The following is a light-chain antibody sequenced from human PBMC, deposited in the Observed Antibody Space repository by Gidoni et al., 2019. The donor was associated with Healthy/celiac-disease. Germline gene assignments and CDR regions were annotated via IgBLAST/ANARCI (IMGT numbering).Light chain of an antibody. V-gene: IGLV3-21*04. CDR2: YDS. CDR3: QVWDSSSDHYV. CDR1: NMGSKS. Sequence: SYVLTQPPSVSVAPGTTARITCRGNNMGSKSVHWYQQKPGQAPVLVIYYDSDRPSGIPERFSGSNSGNTATLTISRVEAGDEADYYCQVWDSSSDHYVFGTGTKVTVL. J-gene: IGLJ1*01.